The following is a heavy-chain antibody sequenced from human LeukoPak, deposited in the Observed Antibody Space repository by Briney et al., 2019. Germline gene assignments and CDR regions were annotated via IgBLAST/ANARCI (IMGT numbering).Heavy chain of an antibody. Sequence: GGSLRLSCAASGFTFSSYWMHWVRQAPGKGLVWVSGINSDGSSTTYADSVKGRFTISRDNAKNTLYLQMNNLRAEDTAVYYCARGRYYGMDVWGQGTTITVSS. J-gene: IGHJ6*02. CDR2: INSDGSST. V-gene: IGHV3-74*03. CDR3: ARGRYYGMDV. CDR1: GFTFSSYW.